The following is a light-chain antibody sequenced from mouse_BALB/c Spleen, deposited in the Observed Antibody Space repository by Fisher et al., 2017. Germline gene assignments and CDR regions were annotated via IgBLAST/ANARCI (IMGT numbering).Light chain of an antibody. V-gene: IGKV4-59*01. CDR3: QQWSSNPPT. CDR1: SSVSY. J-gene: IGKJ4*01. Sequence: IVLTQTPAIMSASPGEKVTMTCSASSSVSYMYWYQQKPGSSPKRWIYDTSKLASGVPARFSGSGSGTSYSLTISSMEAEDAATYYCQQWSSNPPTFGSGTKLEIK. CDR2: DTS.